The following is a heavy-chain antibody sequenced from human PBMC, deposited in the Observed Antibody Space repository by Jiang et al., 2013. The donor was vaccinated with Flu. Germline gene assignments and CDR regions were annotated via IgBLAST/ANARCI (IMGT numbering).Heavy chain of an antibody. CDR3: AREIQLGGWFDP. J-gene: IGHJ5*02. Sequence: SYAISWVRQAPGQGLEWMGRIIPILGIANYAQKFQGRVTITADKSTSTAYMELSSLRSEDTAVYYCAREIQLGGWFDPWGQGTLVTVSS. D-gene: IGHD5-18*01. V-gene: IGHV1-69*04. CDR2: IIPILGIA. CDR1: SYA.